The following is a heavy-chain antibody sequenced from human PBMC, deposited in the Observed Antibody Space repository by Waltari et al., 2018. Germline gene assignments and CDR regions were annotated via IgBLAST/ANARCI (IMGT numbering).Heavy chain of an antibody. CDR2: IYSGGST. J-gene: IGHJ3*02. CDR1: GFTVSSNY. CDR3: ARDSKKVGATIDAFDI. Sequence: EVQLVESGGGLIQPGGSLRLSCAASGFTVSSNYMRRVSQPSGKGLEWVSVIYSGGSTYYADSVKGRFTISRDNSKNTLYLQMNSLRAEDTAVYYCARDSKKVGATIDAFDIWGQGTMVTVSS. V-gene: IGHV3-53*01. D-gene: IGHD1-26*01.